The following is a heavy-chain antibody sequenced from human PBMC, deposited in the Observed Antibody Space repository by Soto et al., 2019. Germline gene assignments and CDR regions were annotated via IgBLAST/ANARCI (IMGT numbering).Heavy chain of an antibody. D-gene: IGHD5-12*01. CDR3: ASGRKSGCDYRYYFDY. CDR2: IIPILGIA. Sequence: QVQLVQSGAEVKKPGSSVKVSCKASVGTFSSYTISWVRQAPGQGLEWMGRIIPILGIANYAQKFQGRVTITADKSTSTAYMELSSLRSEDTDVYYCASGRKSGCDYRYYFDYWGQGTLVTVSS. J-gene: IGHJ4*02. CDR1: VGTFSSYT. V-gene: IGHV1-69*02.